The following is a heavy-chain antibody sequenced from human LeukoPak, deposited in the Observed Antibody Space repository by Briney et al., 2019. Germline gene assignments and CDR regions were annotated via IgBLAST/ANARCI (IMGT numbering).Heavy chain of an antibody. Sequence: ASVKVSCKVSGYTLTELSMHWVRQAPGKGLEWMGGFDPEDGETIYAQKFQGRVTMTEDTSTDTAYMELSSLRSEDTAVYYCATGEERELLGPYYFDYWGQGTLVTVSS. CDR1: GYTLTELS. J-gene: IGHJ4*02. D-gene: IGHD1-26*01. CDR3: ATGEERELLGPYYFDY. CDR2: FDPEDGET. V-gene: IGHV1-24*01.